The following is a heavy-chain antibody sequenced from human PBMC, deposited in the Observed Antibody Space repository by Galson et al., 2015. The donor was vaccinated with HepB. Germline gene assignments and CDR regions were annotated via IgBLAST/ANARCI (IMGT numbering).Heavy chain of an antibody. Sequence: SETLSLTCAVYGGSLSGYYWSWFRQPPGKELEWIGEINHRGGTNYNSSLKSRVTISVDTSKTQFTLKLSSVTATDTAVYYCAREIIEARGAFDIWGQGTMVTVSS. CDR2: INHRGGT. CDR1: GGSLSGYY. D-gene: IGHD2/OR15-2a*01. J-gene: IGHJ3*02. V-gene: IGHV4-34*01. CDR3: AREIIEARGAFDI.